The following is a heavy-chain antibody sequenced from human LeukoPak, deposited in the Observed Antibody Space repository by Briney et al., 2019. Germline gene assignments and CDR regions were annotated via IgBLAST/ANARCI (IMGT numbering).Heavy chain of an antibody. CDR2: VSSSSGII. J-gene: IGHJ4*02. Sequence: GSLRLSCAASGFTFSNYPMNWVRQAPGKGLEWVSYVSSSSGIISYADSVKGRFTISSDNAKNSLFLQMNSLRAEDTAVYYCARDPQYYYGSGYYFDYWGQGTLVTVSS. CDR1: GFTFSNYP. V-gene: IGHV3-48*04. D-gene: IGHD3-10*01. CDR3: ARDPQYYYGSGYYFDY.